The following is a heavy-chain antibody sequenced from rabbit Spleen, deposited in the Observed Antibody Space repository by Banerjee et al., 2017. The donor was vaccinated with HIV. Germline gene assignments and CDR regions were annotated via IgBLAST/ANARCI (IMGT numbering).Heavy chain of an antibody. CDR1: GFSFSSGYD. D-gene: IGHD2-1*01. V-gene: IGHV1S40*01. CDR3: ARDLTSVIGWNFNL. CDR2: IYAGSSGST. J-gene: IGHJ4*01. Sequence: QSLEESGGGLVKPGASLTLTCKASGFSFSSGYDMCWVRQAPGKGLEWIACIYAGSSGSTYSASWAKGRFTISKTSSTTVTLQMTSLTAADTATYFCARDLTSVIGWNFNLWGPGTLVTVS.